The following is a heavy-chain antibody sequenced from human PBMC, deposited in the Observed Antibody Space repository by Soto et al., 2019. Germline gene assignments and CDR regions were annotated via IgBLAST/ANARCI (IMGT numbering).Heavy chain of an antibody. J-gene: IGHJ6*02. D-gene: IGHD3-3*01. CDR2: ISYDESIK. V-gene: IGHV3-30*18. Sequence: PGGSLRLSCAASGFTFSRSGMHWVRQAPGKGLEWVALISYDESIKYYADSVKGRFTISRDNSKYTLYLQMNSLRAEDTAVYYCAKDHGFLHWLPPHYNYYAMDACGQETTVNVSS. CDR3: AKDHGFLHWLPPHYNYYAMDA. CDR1: GFTFSRSG.